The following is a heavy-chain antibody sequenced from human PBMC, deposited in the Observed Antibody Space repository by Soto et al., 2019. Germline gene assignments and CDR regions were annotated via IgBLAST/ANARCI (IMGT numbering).Heavy chain of an antibody. J-gene: IGHJ4*02. CDR3: ATVGGGSLDS. Sequence: ASVKVSCKASGYTFTNQFMHWVRQAPGQGLEWMAWINPNSGVTNYAQKFQGRVTLTRGTSISTAYMTLSSLRSDDTAVYYCATVGGGSLDSWGQGTLVTVSS. D-gene: IGHD2-15*01. V-gene: IGHV1-2*02. CDR2: INPNSGVT. CDR1: GYTFTNQF.